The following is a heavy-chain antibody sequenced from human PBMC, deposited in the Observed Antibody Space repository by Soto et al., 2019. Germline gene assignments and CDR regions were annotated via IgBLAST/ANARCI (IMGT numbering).Heavy chain of an antibody. CDR1: GYTFTSYG. CDR2: ISAYNGNT. V-gene: IGHV1-18*01. CDR3: ARGRLIFGVVTLIDY. D-gene: IGHD3-3*01. Sequence: GASVKVSCKASGYTFTSYGISWVRQAPGQGLEWMGWISAYNGNTNYAQKLQGRVTMTTDTSTSTAYMELRSLRSDDTAVYYCARGRLIFGVVTLIDYLGQGTLVTVS. J-gene: IGHJ4*02.